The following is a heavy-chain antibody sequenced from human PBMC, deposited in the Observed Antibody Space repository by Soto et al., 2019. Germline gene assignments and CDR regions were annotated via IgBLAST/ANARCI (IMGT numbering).Heavy chain of an antibody. Sequence: GASVKVSCKASGGTFSSYAISWVRQAPGQGLEWMGGISPIFGTANYAQKFQGRVTITADESTSTAYMELSSLRSEDTAVYYCASPIVVVVAATPNAFDIWGQGTMVTVSS. D-gene: IGHD2-15*01. CDR2: ISPIFGTA. V-gene: IGHV1-69*13. CDR1: GGTFSSYA. J-gene: IGHJ3*02. CDR3: ASPIVVVVAATPNAFDI.